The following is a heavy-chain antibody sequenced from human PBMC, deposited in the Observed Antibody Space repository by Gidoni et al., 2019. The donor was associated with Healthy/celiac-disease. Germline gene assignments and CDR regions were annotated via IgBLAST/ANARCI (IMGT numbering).Heavy chain of an antibody. J-gene: IGHJ4*02. Sequence: EVQLLESGGGLVQPGGSLRLSSSASGFTFSSYAMGWVRQAPGKGVGWVSAISGSGGSTYYADSVKGRFTISRDNSKNTLYLQMNSLRAEDTAVYYCAKDAGGSDYWGQGTMVTVSS. V-gene: IGHV3-23*01. CDR2: ISGSGGST. CDR1: GFTFSSYA. CDR3: AKDAGGSDY.